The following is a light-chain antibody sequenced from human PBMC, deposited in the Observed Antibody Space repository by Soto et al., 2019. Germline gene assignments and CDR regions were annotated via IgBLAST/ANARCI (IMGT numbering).Light chain of an antibody. CDR1: QSICSY. V-gene: IGKV1-39*01. CDR3: QQSDSTPPT. Sequence: DIQMNQSPSSLSASVGARVTITSRASQSICSYLNWYQQKPGKAPKLLIYAASSSQSGVPSRFSGTGSQTDFTLTISSLQPEDFATYYCQQSDSTPPTFGGGTKVEIK. J-gene: IGKJ4*01. CDR2: AAS.